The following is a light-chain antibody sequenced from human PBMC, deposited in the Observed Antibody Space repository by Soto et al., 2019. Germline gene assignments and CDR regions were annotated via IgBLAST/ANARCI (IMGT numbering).Light chain of an antibody. V-gene: IGLV6-57*04. CDR1: SGSIANNY. Sequence: NFMLTQPHSVSESPGKTLSISCTRSSGSIANNYVQWYQQRPGSAPTTVIYENNQRLSGVPDRFSGSIDSSSNSASLTISGLKTEDEADYYCQSYDSSNQGVFGGGTKLTVL. CDR2: ENN. J-gene: IGLJ2*01. CDR3: QSYDSSNQGV.